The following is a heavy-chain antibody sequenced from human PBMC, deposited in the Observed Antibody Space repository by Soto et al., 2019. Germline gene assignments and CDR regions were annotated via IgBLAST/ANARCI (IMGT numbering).Heavy chain of an antibody. CDR1: GFTFSSYS. CDR2: ISSSSSTI. Sequence: GGSLRLSCAASGFTFSSYSMNWVRQAPGKGLEWVSYISSSSSTIYYADSVKGRFTISRDNAKNSLYLQMNSLRAEDTAVYYCARDSAYSSSYYYYYMDVWGKGTTVTVSS. V-gene: IGHV3-48*01. J-gene: IGHJ6*03. CDR3: ARDSAYSSSYYYYYMDV. D-gene: IGHD6-6*01.